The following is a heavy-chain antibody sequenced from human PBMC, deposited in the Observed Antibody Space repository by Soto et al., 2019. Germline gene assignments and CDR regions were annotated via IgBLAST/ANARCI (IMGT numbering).Heavy chain of an antibody. V-gene: IGHV4-34*01. J-gene: IGHJ6*02. D-gene: IGHD2-15*01. CDR3: ASRGGYCNGGSCYVWNYYGMDV. CDR2: INHSGST. CDR1: GECFRGYY. Sequence: PSKTLSLMWAVYGECFRGYYWSCIRQHSGKGVECIGEINHSGSTNYDPSLRSRVTISVDTSKNQFSRKLSSVTASDTAVYYCASRGGYCNGGSCYVWNYYGMDVCGQGTTLTV.